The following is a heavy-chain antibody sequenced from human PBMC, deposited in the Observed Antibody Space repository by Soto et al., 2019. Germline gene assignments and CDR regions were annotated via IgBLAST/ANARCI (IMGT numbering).Heavy chain of an antibody. J-gene: IGHJ3*02. V-gene: IGHV3-33*01. CDR1: GFTFSSYG. CDR2: IWYDGSNK. CDR3: ARELGDYEGDDAFDI. Sequence: QVQLVESGGGVVQPGRSLRLSCAASGFTFSSYGMRWVRQAPGKGLEWVAVIWYDGSNKYYADSVKGRFTISRDNSKNTLYLQMNSLRAEDTAVYYCARELGDYEGDDAFDIWGQGTMVTVSS. D-gene: IGHD4-17*01.